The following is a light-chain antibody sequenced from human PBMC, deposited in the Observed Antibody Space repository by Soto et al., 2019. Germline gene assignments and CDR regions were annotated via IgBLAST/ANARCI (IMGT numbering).Light chain of an antibody. V-gene: IGKV3D-15*01. CDR3: QQFGGSPLLT. Sequence: EIVMTQSPATLSVSPGERATLSCRASHSVVSNLAWYQQKPGQAPRLLIYGASTRASGIPARFSGSGSGTDFTLTISSLQSEDFAVYYCQQFGGSPLLTFGGGTKVEIK. CDR2: GAS. J-gene: IGKJ4*01. CDR1: HSVVSN.